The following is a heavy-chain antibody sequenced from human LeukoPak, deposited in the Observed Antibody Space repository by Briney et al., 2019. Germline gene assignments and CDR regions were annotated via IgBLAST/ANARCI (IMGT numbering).Heavy chain of an antibody. CDR3: ARGTSHLVVPAAIRLYYYYGMDV. CDR1: GGSFSGYY. CDR2: INHSGST. Sequence: PSETLSLTCAVYGGSFSGYYWSRIRQPPGKGLEWIGEINHSGSTNYNPSLKSRVTISVDTSKNQFSLKLSSVTAADTAVYYCARGTSHLVVPAAIRLYYYYGMDVWGQGTTVTVSS. J-gene: IGHJ6*02. V-gene: IGHV4-34*01. D-gene: IGHD2-2*02.